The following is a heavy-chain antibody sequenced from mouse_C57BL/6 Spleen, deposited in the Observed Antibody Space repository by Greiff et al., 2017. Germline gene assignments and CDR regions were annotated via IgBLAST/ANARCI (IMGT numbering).Heavy chain of an antibody. V-gene: IGHV1-26*01. CDR2: INPNNGGT. CDR3: ARWGLRILDY. D-gene: IGHD2-4*01. J-gene: IGHJ2*01. CDR1: GYTFTDYY. Sequence: EVQLQQSGPELVKPGASVKISCKASGYTFTDYYMNWVKQSHGKSLEWIGAINPNNGGTCYHQKFKGKATLTVDKSSSTAYMELRSLTSEDSAVXYCARWGLRILDYWGQGTTLTVSA.